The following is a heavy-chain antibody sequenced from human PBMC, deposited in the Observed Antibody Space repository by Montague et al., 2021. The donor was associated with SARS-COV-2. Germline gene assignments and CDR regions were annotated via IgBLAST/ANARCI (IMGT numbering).Heavy chain of an antibody. CDR1: GGSISSGGYY. Sequence: TLSLTCTVSGGSISSGGYYWSWIRQHPGKGLEWIGYIYYSGSTYYNPSLKSRVTISVDTSKNQFSLKLSSVTAADTAVDYCARARRGSGAGSYFDIQVNWFDPWGQGTLVTVTS. V-gene: IGHV4-31*03. CDR2: IYYSGST. J-gene: IGHJ5*02. CDR3: ARARRGSGAGSYFDIQVNWFDP. D-gene: IGHD3-10*01.